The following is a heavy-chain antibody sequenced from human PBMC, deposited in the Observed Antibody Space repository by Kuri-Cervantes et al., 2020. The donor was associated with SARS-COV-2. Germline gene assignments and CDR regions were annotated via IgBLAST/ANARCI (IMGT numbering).Heavy chain of an antibody. CDR3: AMTVHDFWSGEFDY. CDR1: GGSISSSSYY. CDR2: IYYSGST. V-gene: IGHV4-39*07. J-gene: IGHJ4*02. D-gene: IGHD3-3*01. Sequence: SETLSLTCTVSGGSISSSSYYWGWIRQPPGKGLEWIGSIYYSGSTYYNPSLKSRVTISVDMSKNQFSLKLSSVTAADTAVYYCAMTVHDFWSGEFDYWGQGTLVTVSS.